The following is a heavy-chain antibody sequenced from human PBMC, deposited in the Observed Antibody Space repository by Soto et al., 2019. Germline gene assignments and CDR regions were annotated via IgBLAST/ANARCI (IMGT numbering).Heavy chain of an antibody. CDR2: INTDGNTT. D-gene: IGHD1-26*01. V-gene: IGHV3-74*03. CDR1: GFTFSSYW. CDR3: ARSSGYIDY. Sequence: EVQLVESGGGLVQPGGSLRLSCAASGFTFSSYWMYWGRQAPGKGLVWVSRINTDGNTTTYADSVKGRFTISRDNAKNTLYLQMSSLRAEDTAVYYCARSSGYIDYWGQGTLVTVSS. J-gene: IGHJ4*02.